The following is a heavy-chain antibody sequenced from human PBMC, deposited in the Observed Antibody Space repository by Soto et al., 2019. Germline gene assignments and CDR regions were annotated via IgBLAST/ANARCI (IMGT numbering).Heavy chain of an antibody. CDR1: GGSISSYY. J-gene: IGHJ5*02. D-gene: IGHD6-6*01. Sequence: PSETLSLTCTVSGGSISSYYWSWIRQPPGKGLEWIGYIYYSGSTNYNPSLKSRVTISVDTSKNQFSLKLSSVTAADTAVYYCARERREPEYRSSVVNNWFDPWGQGTLVTVS. V-gene: IGHV4-59*01. CDR2: IYYSGST. CDR3: ARERREPEYRSSVVNNWFDP.